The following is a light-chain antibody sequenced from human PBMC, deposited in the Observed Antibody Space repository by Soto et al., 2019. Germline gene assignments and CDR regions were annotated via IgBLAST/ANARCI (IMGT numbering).Light chain of an antibody. CDR3: QQYYSTPQT. CDR1: QSVLYSSNNKNY. V-gene: IGKV4-1*01. CDR2: WAS. Sequence: DIVMTQSPDSLAVSLGERATINCKSSQSVLYSSNNKNYLAWYQQKPGQPPKLLIYWASTRESGVPDRFSGSGSGTYFTLTISSLQAEDVSVYYCQQYYSTPQTFGQGTKVEIK. J-gene: IGKJ1*01.